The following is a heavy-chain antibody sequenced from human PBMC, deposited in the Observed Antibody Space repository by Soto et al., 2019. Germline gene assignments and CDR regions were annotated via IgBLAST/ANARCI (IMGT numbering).Heavy chain of an antibody. V-gene: IGHV1-3*01. CDR1: GYTFTSYA. CDR3: ASALEGDRRACLGSYCCYAMYV. Sequence: ASVKVSCKASGYTFTSYAMHWVRQAPGQRLEWMGWINAGNGNTKYSQKFQGRVTITRDTSASTAYMELSSLRSEDTAVYYCASALEGDRRACLGSYCCYAMYVWAQGTTVTASS. D-gene: IGHD3-16*01. CDR2: INAGNGNT. J-gene: IGHJ6*02.